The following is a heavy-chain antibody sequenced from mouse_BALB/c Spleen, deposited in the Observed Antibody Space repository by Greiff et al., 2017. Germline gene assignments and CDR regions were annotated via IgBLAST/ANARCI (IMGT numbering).Heavy chain of an antibody. J-gene: IGHJ4*01. CDR1: GYSITSGYS. D-gene: IGHD1-2*01. CDR3: ATGFLHYYGYDAMDY. V-gene: IGHV3-1*02. Sequence: DVKLQESGPDLVKPSQSLSLTCTVTGYSITSGYSWHWIRQFPGNKLEWMGYIHYSGSTNYNPSLKSRISITRDTSKNQFFLQLNSVTTEDTATYYCATGFLHYYGYDAMDYWGQGTSVTVSS. CDR2: IHYSGST.